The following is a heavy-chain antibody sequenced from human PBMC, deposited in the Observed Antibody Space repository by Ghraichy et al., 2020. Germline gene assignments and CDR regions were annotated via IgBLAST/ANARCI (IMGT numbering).Heavy chain of an antibody. CDR2: IWYDGSNK. V-gene: IGHV3-33*06. CDR3: AKDQGEVAVAGTWGYFDY. Sequence: GGSLRLSCAASGFPFSGHGMHWVRQAPGKGLEWVAVIWYDGSNKYYADSVKGRFTISRDNSKNTLYLQMNSLRAEDTAVYYCAKDQGEVAVAGTWGYFDYWGQGTVVTVSS. J-gene: IGHJ4*02. D-gene: IGHD6-19*01. CDR1: GFPFSGHG.